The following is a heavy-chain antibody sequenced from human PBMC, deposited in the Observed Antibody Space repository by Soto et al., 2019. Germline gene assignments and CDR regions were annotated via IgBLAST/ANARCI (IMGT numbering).Heavy chain of an antibody. CDR3: ATTSVGEGGRGY. J-gene: IGHJ4*02. CDR2: HHSDST. D-gene: IGHD3-16*01. Sequence: QVQLQESGPGLVKPSETLSLTCTVSGGYMRGQHWSWIRQPPGKGLEWIGHHSDSTNYNPSLKSRIHISTDTSKTQFSLKLSSVTAAYTPVYYFATTSVGEGGRGYWCQGTLVTVSS. V-gene: IGHV4-4*09. CDR1: GGYMRGQH.